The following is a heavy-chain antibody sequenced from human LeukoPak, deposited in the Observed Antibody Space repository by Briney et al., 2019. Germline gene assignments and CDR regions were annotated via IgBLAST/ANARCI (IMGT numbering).Heavy chain of an antibody. CDR2: IYPRDSDT. CDR1: GYSFTSYW. D-gene: IGHD6-6*01. V-gene: IGHV5-51*01. Sequence: GESLKISCKGSGYSFTSYWIGWVRHMPGKGLEWMGIIYPRDSDTRYSASFQGHVTISADTSTNTAYLQWSNLTVSDTAMYYCARHPASLAAWPYYFDFWGQGALVSVSS. J-gene: IGHJ4*02. CDR3: ARHPASLAAWPYYFDF.